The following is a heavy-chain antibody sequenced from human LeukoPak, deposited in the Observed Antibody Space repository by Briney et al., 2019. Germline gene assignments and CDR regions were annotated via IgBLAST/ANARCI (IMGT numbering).Heavy chain of an antibody. CDR3: ARDVSSSWYFNYGMDV. CDR2: ISSSGSTI. Sequence: GRSLRLSCAASGFTFSSYEMNWVRQAPGKGLEWVSYISSSGSTIYYADSVKGRFTISRDNAKNSLYLQMNSLRAEDTAVYYCARDVSSSWYFNYGMDVWGQGTTVTVSS. J-gene: IGHJ6*02. D-gene: IGHD6-13*01. V-gene: IGHV3-48*03. CDR1: GFTFSSYE.